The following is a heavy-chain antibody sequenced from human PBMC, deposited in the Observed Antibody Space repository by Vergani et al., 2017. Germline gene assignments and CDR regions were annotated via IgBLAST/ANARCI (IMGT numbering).Heavy chain of an antibody. J-gene: IGHJ4*02. Sequence: EVRLVESGGGLVKPGGSLRLSCAASGFTFSSYDMHWVRQATGKGLEWVSAIGTAGDTYYPGSVKGRFTISRENAKNSLYLQMNSLRAGDTAIYYCARAVSTTVGDPPGYWGQGTLVTVSS. CDR3: ARAVSTTVGDPPGY. D-gene: IGHD4-23*01. V-gene: IGHV3-13*01. CDR2: IGTAGDT. CDR1: GFTFSSYD.